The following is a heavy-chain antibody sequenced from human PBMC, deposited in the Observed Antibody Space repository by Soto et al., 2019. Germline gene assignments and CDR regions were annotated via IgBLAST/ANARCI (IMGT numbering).Heavy chain of an antibody. V-gene: IGHV3-33*01. CDR1: GFTFSNYG. J-gene: IGHJ4*02. CDR3: ARDLGNYHDNSGPHGPNDY. D-gene: IGHD3-22*01. CDR2: IWYDGSNK. Sequence: QVQLVESGGGVVQPGRSLRLSCVASGFTFSNYGMHWVRQAPGKGLEWMALIWYDGSNKDYADSVEGRFTISTDNSKNTVYLQMTSLRAEDTAVYYCARDLGNYHDNSGPHGPNDYWGQGTLVTVSS.